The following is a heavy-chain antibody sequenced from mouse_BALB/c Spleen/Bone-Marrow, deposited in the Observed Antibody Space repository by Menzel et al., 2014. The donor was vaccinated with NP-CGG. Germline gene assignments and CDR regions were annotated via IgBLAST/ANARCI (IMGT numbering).Heavy chain of an antibody. Sequence: EVQVVESGGGLVQPGGSLKLSCAASGFDFSRLWMSWVRQAPGKGLEWIGEINPDSRTINFTPSLKDKFIISRDNAKNTLSLQMSKVRSEDTALYYCARLGYYGAMEYWGQGTSVTVSS. D-gene: IGHD1-1*01. V-gene: IGHV4-1*02. CDR3: ARLGYYGAMEY. CDR1: GFDFSRLW. CDR2: INPDSRTI. J-gene: IGHJ4*01.